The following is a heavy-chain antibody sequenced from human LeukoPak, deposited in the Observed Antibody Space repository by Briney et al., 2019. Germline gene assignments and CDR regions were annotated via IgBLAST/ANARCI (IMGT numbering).Heavy chain of an antibody. CDR1: GGSFSGYY. CDR2: INHSGST. CDR3: ARRGYSYGRDF. D-gene: IGHD5-18*01. V-gene: IGHV4-34*01. J-gene: IGHJ4*02. Sequence: PSETLSLTCAVHGGSFSGYYWSWIRQPPGKGLEWIGEINHSGSTNYNPSLKSRVTISVDTSKNQFSLKLSSVTAADTAVYYCARRGYSYGRDFWGQGTLVTVSS.